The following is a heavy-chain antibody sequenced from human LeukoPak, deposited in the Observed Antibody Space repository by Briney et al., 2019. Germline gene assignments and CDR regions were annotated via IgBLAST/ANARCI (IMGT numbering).Heavy chain of an antibody. J-gene: IGHJ4*02. D-gene: IGHD3-22*01. CDR2: IYHSGST. Sequence: SETLSLTCTVSGYSISSGYYWGWIRQPPGKGLEWIGSIYHSGSTYYNPSLKSRVTISVDTSKNQFSLKLSSVTAADTAAYYCARAFNYYYDSSGPRAPFDYWGQGTLVTVSS. CDR1: GYSISSGYY. V-gene: IGHV4-38-2*02. CDR3: ARAFNYYYDSSGPRAPFDY.